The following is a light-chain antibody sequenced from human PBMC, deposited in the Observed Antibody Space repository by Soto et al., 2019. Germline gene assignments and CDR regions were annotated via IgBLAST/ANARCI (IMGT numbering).Light chain of an antibody. J-gene: IGKJ1*01. CDR2: EAS. Sequence: EIVLTQSPATLSLSPGEGAALSCRASQSVSDYLAWYQQKPGQVPRLLIYEASRRATGIPARFSGSGSGTEFTLTISSLQSEDFAVYYCQQYNNWPPWTFGQGTKVDI. V-gene: IGKV3D-15*01. CDR1: QSVSDY. CDR3: QQYNNWPPWT.